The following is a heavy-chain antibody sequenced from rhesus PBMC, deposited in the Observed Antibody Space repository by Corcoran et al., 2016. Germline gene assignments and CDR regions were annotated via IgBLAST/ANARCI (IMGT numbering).Heavy chain of an antibody. Sequence: QVQLQESGPGLVKPSETLSLTCAVSGGSISDDYYWSWIRQPPGKGLEWIGYIYGSGGGTNDNPSLKNRVTISKDASKVQFSLTLTSVTDADTAVYYCARLRGDDRWLFDYWGPGVLVTVSS. J-gene: IGHJ4*01. CDR3: ARLRGDDRWLFDY. CDR2: IYGSGGGT. D-gene: IGHD6-37*01. CDR1: GGSISDDYY. V-gene: IGHV4-106*01.